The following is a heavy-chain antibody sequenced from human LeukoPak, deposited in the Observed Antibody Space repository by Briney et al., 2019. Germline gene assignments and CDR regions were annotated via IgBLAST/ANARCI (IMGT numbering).Heavy chain of an antibody. D-gene: IGHD5-18*01. J-gene: IGHJ4*02. CDR2: FDVIDAKT. V-gene: IGHV1-24*01. CDR1: GSSLTELS. CDR3: AAGRPYSLLDY. Sequence: ASVKVSCTVSGSSLTELSLYWVRQAPGKGLEWMGGFDVIDAKTFYAQKFQGRVTMTEDSSTDTTYMELSSLRSDDTAFYYCAAGRPYSLLDYWGQGTLLTVSS.